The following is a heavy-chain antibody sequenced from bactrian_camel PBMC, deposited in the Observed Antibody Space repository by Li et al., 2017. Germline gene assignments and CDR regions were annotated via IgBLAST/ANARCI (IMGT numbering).Heavy chain of an antibody. CDR1: GITEGTNC. D-gene: IGHD2*01. CDR2: IDADGET. V-gene: IGHV3S10*01. J-gene: IGHJ4*01. Sequence: DVQLVESGGGSVQAGGSLRLSCEVSGITEGTNCIGWFRQAPGKEREGVASIDADGETSYVDSAKGRFTVSRDNGKNSVYLQMDSLKLEDTAMYYCAADFGPYCSGPYLARRANFEGQGTQVTVS.